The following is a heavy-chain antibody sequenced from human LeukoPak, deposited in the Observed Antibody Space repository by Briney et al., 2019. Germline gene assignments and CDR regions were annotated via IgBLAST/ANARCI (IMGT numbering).Heavy chain of an antibody. D-gene: IGHD2-2*01. CDR1: GFSFSSYE. V-gene: IGHV3-48*03. CDR3: AREGVVVSAAVDY. CDR2: ICSSGSTI. Sequence: GGSLRLSCAASGFSFSSYEMNWVRQVPGKGLEWGSYICSSGSTIYYADSVKGRFTISRDNAKNSLYLQMSSLRAEDTAVYYCAREGVVVSAAVDYWGQGTLVTVSS. J-gene: IGHJ4*02.